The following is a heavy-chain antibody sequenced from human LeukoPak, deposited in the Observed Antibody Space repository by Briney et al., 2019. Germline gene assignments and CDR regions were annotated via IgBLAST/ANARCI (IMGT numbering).Heavy chain of an antibody. J-gene: IGHJ5*02. CDR3: AREASTEAIHAFDP. CDR2: ISDSGGST. V-gene: IGHV3-23*01. D-gene: IGHD2-21*01. CDR1: GFTFSNYG. Sequence: GGSLRLSCAASGFTFSNYGMNWVRQAPGKGLEWVSGISDSGGSTYYADSVKGRFTISRDNSKNTLYLQMNTLRVEDTAVYYCAREASTEAIHAFDPWGQGTLVTVSA.